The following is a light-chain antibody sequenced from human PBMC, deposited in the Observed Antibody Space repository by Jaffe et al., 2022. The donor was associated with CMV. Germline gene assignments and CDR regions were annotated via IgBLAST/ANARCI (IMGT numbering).Light chain of an antibody. CDR1: QSFSSSY. V-gene: IGKV3-20*01. Sequence: IVLTQSPGTLSLSPGERATLSCRASQSFSSSYIAWYQQRPGQAPRLLWYGAYTRATGIPERFSASDSGTDFTLTISRLEPEDFAVYYCQQYASSLGTFGQGTKVEIK. J-gene: IGKJ1*01. CDR2: GAY. CDR3: QQYASSLGT.